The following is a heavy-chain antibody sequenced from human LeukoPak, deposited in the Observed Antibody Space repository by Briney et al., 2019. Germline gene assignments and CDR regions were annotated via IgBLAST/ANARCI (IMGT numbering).Heavy chain of an antibody. Sequence: PAQTLSLTCSVSGVSITSGSYYWGWIRQSAGEGVEWIGRVHSSGDIYHNAAFRSRAAVSGDASKNQFSLQLNSVTAADTAVYYCARGASPKDAVFFDYWGQGALITVSS. CDR2: VHSSGDI. D-gene: IGHD3-16*01. CDR1: GVSITSGSYY. J-gene: IGHJ4*02. V-gene: IGHV4-61*02. CDR3: ARGASPKDAVFFDY.